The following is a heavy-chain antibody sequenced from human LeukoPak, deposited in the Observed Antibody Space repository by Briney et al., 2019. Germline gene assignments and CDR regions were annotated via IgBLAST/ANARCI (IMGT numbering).Heavy chain of an antibody. D-gene: IGHD4-17*01. V-gene: IGHV4-34*01. CDR3: ARGGDYGDNWFDP. CDR1: GGSFSGYY. CDR2: INHSGST. Sequence: SGTLSLTCAVYGGSFSGYYWSWIRQPPGKGLEWIGEINHSGSTNYNPSLKSRVTISVDTSKNQFSLKLSSVTAADTAVYYCARGGDYGDNWFDPWGQGTLVTVSS. J-gene: IGHJ5*02.